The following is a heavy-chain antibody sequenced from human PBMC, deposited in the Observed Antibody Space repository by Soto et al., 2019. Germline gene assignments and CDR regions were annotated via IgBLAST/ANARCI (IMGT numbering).Heavy chain of an antibody. CDR2: INHSGST. J-gene: IGHJ4*02. Sequence: PSETLSLTCAVYGGSFSGYYWGWIRQPPGKGLEWIGEINHSGSTNYNPSLKSRVTISVDTSKNQFSLKLSSVTAADTAVYYCARGRYCSSTSCYGRRDFDYWGQGTLVTVS. CDR1: GGSFSGYY. V-gene: IGHV4-34*01. CDR3: ARGRYCSSTSCYGRRDFDY. D-gene: IGHD2-2*01.